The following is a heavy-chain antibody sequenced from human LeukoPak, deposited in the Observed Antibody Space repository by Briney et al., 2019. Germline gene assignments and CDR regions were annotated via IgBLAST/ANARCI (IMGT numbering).Heavy chain of an antibody. CDR1: GYTFTSYG. J-gene: IGHJ4*02. V-gene: IGHV1-18*01. D-gene: IGHD2-2*01. CDR3: ARELQYCSSTSCYVSFDY. CDR2: ISAYNGNT. Sequence: ASVKVSCKASGYTFTSYGISWVRQAPGQGLEWMGWISAYNGNTNYAQKLQGRVTMTTDTSTSTAYMELRSLRSDDTAVYYCARELQYCSSTSCYVSFDYWGQGTLVTVSS.